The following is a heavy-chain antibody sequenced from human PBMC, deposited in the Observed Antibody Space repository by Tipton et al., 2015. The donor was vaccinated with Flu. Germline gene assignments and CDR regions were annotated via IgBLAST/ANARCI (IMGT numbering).Heavy chain of an antibody. CDR1: GFPISRGYY. CDR3: AKHGRTSGSPKFDS. D-gene: IGHD1-26*01. V-gene: IGHV4-38-2*01. CDR2: ISHSGST. J-gene: IGHJ4*02. Sequence: TLSLTCAVSGFPISRGYYWGWVRQPPGKGLEWVGSISHSGSTDYNASLKSRVTISLDTSKNQFSLILSSVTAADTAVYYCAKHGRTSGSPKFDSWGQGTLVTVSS.